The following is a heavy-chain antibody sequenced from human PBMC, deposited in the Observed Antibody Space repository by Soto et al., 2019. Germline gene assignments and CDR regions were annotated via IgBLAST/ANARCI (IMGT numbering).Heavy chain of an antibody. CDR2: TDYSGNT. CDR1: GGSLRGYY. CDR3: ARAVGDPLYYLDY. Sequence: SSGTLSPTCAVYGGSLRGYYWSWIPPSPGKGLEWIGYTDYSGNTNYNPSLKSRVTISGDTSKNQFSLRLSSVTAADTAVYYCARAVGDPLYYLDYWGQGTLVTVSS. V-gene: IGHV4-59*08. D-gene: IGHD6-19*01. J-gene: IGHJ4*02.